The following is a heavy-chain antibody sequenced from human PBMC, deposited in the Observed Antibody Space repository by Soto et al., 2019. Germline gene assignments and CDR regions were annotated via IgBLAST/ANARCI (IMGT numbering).Heavy chain of an antibody. CDR3: AASISIFGVVPF. V-gene: IGHV4-61*01. D-gene: IGHD3-3*01. CDR2: VYYSGST. CDR1: GGSVSRVSYY. Sequence: PSETLSLTCNVSGGSVSRVSYYWSWIRQSLGKGLEWIGYVYYSGSTNYNPSLKSRVTISVDTSKNQFSLKLRSVTAADTAVYYCAASISIFGVVPFWGQGTLVTVSS. J-gene: IGHJ4*02.